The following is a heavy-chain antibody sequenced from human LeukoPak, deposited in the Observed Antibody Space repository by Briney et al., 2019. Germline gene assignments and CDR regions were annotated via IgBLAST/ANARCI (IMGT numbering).Heavy chain of an antibody. Sequence: GGSLRLSCAASGFTFSSYGMHWVRQAPGKGLEWVAFIRYDGSNKYYADSVKGRFTISRDNSKNTLYLQMNSLRAEDTAVYYCARDPQNVIGGFDPWGQGTLVTVSS. CDR1: GFTFSSYG. D-gene: IGHD3-22*01. J-gene: IGHJ5*02. CDR2: IRYDGSNK. CDR3: ARDPQNVIGGFDP. V-gene: IGHV3-30*02.